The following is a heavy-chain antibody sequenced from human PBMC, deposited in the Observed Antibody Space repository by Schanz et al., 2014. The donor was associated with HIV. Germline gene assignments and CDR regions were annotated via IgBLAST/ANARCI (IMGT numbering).Heavy chain of an antibody. CDR2: ISGGSGST. V-gene: IGHV3-23*01. D-gene: IGHD6-13*01. J-gene: IGHJ5*02. CDR3: AKALTSSAAGNFDP. Sequence: EVQVLESGGDLVQPGGSLRLSCAASGLTLSSYGMSWVRQAPGKGLEWVSSISGGSGSTFYADSVKGRFTISRVNSKNTLYLQMNSLRAEDTAIYYCAKALTSSAAGNFDPWGQGTLVTVSS. CDR1: GLTLSSYG.